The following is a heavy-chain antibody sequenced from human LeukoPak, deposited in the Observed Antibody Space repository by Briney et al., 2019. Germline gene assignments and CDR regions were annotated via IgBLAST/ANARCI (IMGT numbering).Heavy chain of an antibody. CDR1: GFPFSSYG. Sequence: PGGSLRLSCAASGFPFSSYGMHWVRQAPGKGLEWVANIKPDGSDQYYVDSVKGRFTISRDNAKNSLYLQMNSLRAEDTAVYYCARENFQYWAQGTLVTVSS. CDR3: ARENFQY. CDR2: IKPDGSDQ. V-gene: IGHV3-7*04. J-gene: IGHJ4*02.